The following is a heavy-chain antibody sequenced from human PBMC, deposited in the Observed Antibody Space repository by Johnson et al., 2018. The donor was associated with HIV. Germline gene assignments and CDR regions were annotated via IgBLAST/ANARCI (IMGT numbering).Heavy chain of an antibody. J-gene: IGHJ3*02. CDR2: ISFDGSNK. V-gene: IGHV3-30*03. CDR3: ARDREYGLAWGWALDI. CDR1: GFTCSSYG. Sequence: VQLVESGGGVVQPGRSLRLSCAASGFTCSSYGMHWVRQAPGKGLEWVAVISFDGSNKYYADSMKGRFTISRDNSKNTLYLQTNSLRVDDTAVYYCARDREYGLAWGWALDIWGQGTMVTVSS. D-gene: IGHD6-19*01.